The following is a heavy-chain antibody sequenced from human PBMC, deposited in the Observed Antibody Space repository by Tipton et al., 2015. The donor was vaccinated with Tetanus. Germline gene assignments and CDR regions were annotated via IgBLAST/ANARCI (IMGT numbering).Heavy chain of an antibody. CDR3: ARDRRDFAYDSRGFYSPLYYFDN. CDR1: GGSISSGGYY. V-gene: IGHV4-31*03. J-gene: IGHJ4*02. D-gene: IGHD3-22*01. Sequence: TLSLTCTVSGGSISSGGYYWTWIRQHPGKGLEWIGNIYHRGSTYYNPSLKSRVTISVDTSKNQFSLKLSSVTAADAAVYFCARDRRDFAYDSRGFYSPLYYFDNWGQGVRVTVSS. CDR2: IYHRGST.